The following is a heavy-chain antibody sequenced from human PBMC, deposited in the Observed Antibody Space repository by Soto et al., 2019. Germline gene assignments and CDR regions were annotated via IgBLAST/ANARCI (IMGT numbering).Heavy chain of an antibody. D-gene: IGHD3-10*01. CDR2: ISYDGSYK. CDR1: GFTFSSYG. J-gene: IGHJ2*01. V-gene: IGHV3-30*18. CDR3: AKWGRGFDL. Sequence: QVQLAESGGGVVQPGRSLRLSCAASGFTFSSYGMHWVRQAPGKGLEWVAVISYDGSYKYYADSVKGRFTISRDNSKNTLYLQMNSLRAEDTAVYYCAKWGRGFDLWGRGTLVTVSS.